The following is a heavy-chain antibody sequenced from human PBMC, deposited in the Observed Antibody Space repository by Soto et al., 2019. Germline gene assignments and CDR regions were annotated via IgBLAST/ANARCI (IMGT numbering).Heavy chain of an antibody. V-gene: IGHV3-33*01. CDR1: GFTFSSYG. CDR2: IWYDGSNK. Sequence: GGSLRLSCAASGFTFSSYGMHWVRQAPGKGLEWVAVIWYDGSNKYYADSVKGRFTISRDNSKNTLYLQMNSLRAEDTAVYYSGRVGEDFLVLQAAYYYYLDVWGKGTTVTVSS. D-gene: IGHD2-2*01. CDR3: GRVGEDFLVLQAAYYYYLDV. J-gene: IGHJ6*03.